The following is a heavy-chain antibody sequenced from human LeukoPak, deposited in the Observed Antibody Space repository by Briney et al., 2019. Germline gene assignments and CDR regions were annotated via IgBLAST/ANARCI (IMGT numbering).Heavy chain of an antibody. Sequence: ASVKVSCKASGGTFSSYAISWVRQAPGQGLEWMGGIIPIFGTANYAQKFQGRVTMTRNTSTSTVNMELSSLRSEDTAVYYCARIRDGYNDAYDIWGQGTMVTVPS. D-gene: IGHD5-24*01. CDR1: GGTFSSYA. J-gene: IGHJ3*02. CDR3: ARIRDGYNDAYDI. V-gene: IGHV1-69*05. CDR2: IIPIFGTA.